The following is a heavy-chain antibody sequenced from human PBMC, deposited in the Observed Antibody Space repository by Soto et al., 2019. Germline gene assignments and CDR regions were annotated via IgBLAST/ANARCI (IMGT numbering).Heavy chain of an antibody. CDR1: GYSFTTYG. Sequence: QVQLVQSRGEVKKPGASVKVSCKTSGYSFTTYGISWVRQAPGQGLEWMGWISGYNGNTNYAQNRQGRVTMTTDTSTSTAYMELRSLRSDAPAVYYCASAGPAPYYYFGLDVWCQGSTVTVCS. CDR3: ASAGPAPYYYFGLDV. CDR2: ISGYNGNT. J-gene: IGHJ6*02. V-gene: IGHV1-18*01.